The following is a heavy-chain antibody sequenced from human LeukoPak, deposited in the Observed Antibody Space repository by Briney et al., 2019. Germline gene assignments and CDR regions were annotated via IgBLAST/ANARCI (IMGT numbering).Heavy chain of an antibody. CDR1: GYTFTGYY. D-gene: IGHD5-18*01. J-gene: IGHJ5*02. CDR3: ARYVDTAMVLDNWFDP. Sequence: ASVKVSCKASGYTFTGYYMHWVRQAPGQGLEWMGRINPNGGGTNYAQKFQGRVTMTRDTSISTAYMELSRLRSDDTAVYYCARYVDTAMVLDNWFDPWGQGTLVTVSS. V-gene: IGHV1-2*06. CDR2: INPNGGGT.